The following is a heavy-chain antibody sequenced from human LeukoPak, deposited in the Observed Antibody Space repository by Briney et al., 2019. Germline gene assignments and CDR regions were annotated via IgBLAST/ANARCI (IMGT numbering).Heavy chain of an antibody. Sequence: ASVKVSCKASGYTFTSYDINWVRQATGQGLEWMGWMNPNSGNTGYAQKFQGRVTMTRNTSISTAYMELSSLRSEDTAVYYCARLARGYSYGYGYYYYMDVWGKGTTVTISS. J-gene: IGHJ6*03. CDR2: MNPNSGNT. V-gene: IGHV1-8*01. CDR3: ARLARGYSYGYGYYYYMDV. D-gene: IGHD5-18*01. CDR1: GYTFTSYD.